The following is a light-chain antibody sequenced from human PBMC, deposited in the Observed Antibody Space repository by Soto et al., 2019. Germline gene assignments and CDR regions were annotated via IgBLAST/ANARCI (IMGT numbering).Light chain of an antibody. J-gene: IGKJ1*01. V-gene: IGKV1-5*01. CDR1: QNSHDY. Sequence: DFQMTQSPSSVSATVVDCDTLXXQASQNSHDYVYGDQQKPGRAPKLXVDAASSLQRGGPSRFSGSGVGTVFTLTISSLQPDDFATYYCQHYNSDSGTFGQGTKVEIK. CDR2: AAS. CDR3: QHYNSDSGT.